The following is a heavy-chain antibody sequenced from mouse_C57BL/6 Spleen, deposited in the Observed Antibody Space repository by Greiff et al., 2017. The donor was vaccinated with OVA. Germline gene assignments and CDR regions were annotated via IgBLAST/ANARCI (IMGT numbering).Heavy chain of an antibody. CDR3: APTLGRDWYFDV. V-gene: IGHV1-53*01. CDR2: INPSNGGT. J-gene: IGHJ1*03. D-gene: IGHD4-1*01. Sequence: VKLQQPGTELVKPGASVKLSCKASGYTFTSYWMHWVKQRPGQGLEWIGNINPSNGGTNYNEKFKSKATLTVDKSSSTAYMQLSSLTSEDSAVYYCAPTLGRDWYFDVWGTGTTVTVSS. CDR1: GYTFTSYW.